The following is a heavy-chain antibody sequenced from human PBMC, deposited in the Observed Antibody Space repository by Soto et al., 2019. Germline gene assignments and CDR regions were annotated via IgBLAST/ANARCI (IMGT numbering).Heavy chain of an antibody. CDR1: GYTFASYG. J-gene: IGHJ4*02. CDR3: ARGGGIVVVTAPYNQ. CDR2: ISAYNGNT. D-gene: IGHD2-21*02. V-gene: IGHV1-18*01. Sequence: GASVKVSCKASGYTFASYGINWGRQAPGQGLEWMGWISAYNGNTHYAQKLQGRVTMTTDTSTSTAYMELRSLSSEDTAVYYCARGGGIVVVTAPYNQWGEAILVTVTS.